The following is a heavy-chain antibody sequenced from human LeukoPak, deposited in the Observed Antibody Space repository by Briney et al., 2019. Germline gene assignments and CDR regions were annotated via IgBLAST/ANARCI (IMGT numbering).Heavy chain of an antibody. CDR3: ARVVGFGELLWDYFDY. J-gene: IGHJ4*02. CDR1: GGSISSSSYY. D-gene: IGHD3-10*01. CDR2: IYYSGST. V-gene: IGHV4-39*07. Sequence: PSETLSLTCTVSGGSISSSSYYWGWIRQPPGKGLEWIGSIYYSGSTYYNPSLKSRVTISVDTSKNQFSLKLSSVTAADTAVYYCARVVGFGELLWDYFDYWGQGTLVTVSS.